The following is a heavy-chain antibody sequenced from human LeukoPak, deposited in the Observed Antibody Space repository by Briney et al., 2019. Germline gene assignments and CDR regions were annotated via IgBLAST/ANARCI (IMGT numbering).Heavy chain of an antibody. D-gene: IGHD6-19*01. CDR2: ISAYNGNT. V-gene: IGHV1-18*01. Sequence: ASVKVSCKASGYTFTSYGISWVRQAPGQGLEWMGWISAYNGNTNYAQKFQGRVTMTRDTSTSTVYMELSSLRSEDTAVYYCAREWGAGAVAPDYWGQGTLVTVSS. CDR1: GYTFTSYG. CDR3: AREWGAGAVAPDY. J-gene: IGHJ4*02.